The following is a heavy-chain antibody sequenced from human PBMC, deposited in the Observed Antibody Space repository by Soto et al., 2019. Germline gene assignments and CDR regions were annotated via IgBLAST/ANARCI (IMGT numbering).Heavy chain of an antibody. CDR3: ARSFSGYSYGWDAFDI. J-gene: IGHJ3*02. CDR1: GGSISSSSYY. D-gene: IGHD5-18*01. CDR2: IYYSGST. V-gene: IGHV4-39*01. Sequence: QLQLQESGPGLVKPSETLSLTCTVSGGSISSSSYYWGWIRQPPGKGLEWIGSIYYSGSTYYNPSLKSRVTISVDTSKNQFSLKLSSVTAADTAVYYCARSFSGYSYGWDAFDIWGQGTMVTVSS.